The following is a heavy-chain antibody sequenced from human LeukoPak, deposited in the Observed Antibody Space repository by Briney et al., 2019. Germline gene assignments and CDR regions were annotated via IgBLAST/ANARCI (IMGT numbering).Heavy chain of an antibody. CDR1: GFTVSSNY. CDR3: ARLLGGDIVVVPEAAEGDYWFDP. J-gene: IGHJ5*02. D-gene: IGHD2-2*01. Sequence: GGSLRLSCAASGFTVSSNYMSWVRQAPGKGLEWVSVIYSGGSTYYADSVKGRFTISRDNSKNTLYLQMNSLRAKDTAVYYCARLLGGDIVVVPEAAEGDYWFDPWGQGTLVTVSS. CDR2: IYSGGST. V-gene: IGHV3-53*01.